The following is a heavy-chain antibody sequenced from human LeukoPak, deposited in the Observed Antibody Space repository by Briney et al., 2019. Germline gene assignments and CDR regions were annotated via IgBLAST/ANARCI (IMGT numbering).Heavy chain of an antibody. CDR1: GFTFSSYW. D-gene: IGHD2-2*01. J-gene: IGHJ5*02. CDR2: IKQDGSEK. V-gene: IGHV3-7*01. Sequence: GGSLRLSCAASGFTFSSYWMSWVRQAPGKGLEWVANIKQDGSEKYYVDSVKGRFTISRDNAKNSLYLQMNSLRAEDTAVYYCARCWRVGTRSTSWFDPWGQGTLVSVCS. CDR3: ARCWRVGTRSTSWFDP.